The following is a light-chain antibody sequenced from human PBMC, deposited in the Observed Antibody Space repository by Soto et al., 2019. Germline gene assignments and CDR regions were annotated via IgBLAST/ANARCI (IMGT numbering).Light chain of an antibody. J-gene: IGKJ4*01. V-gene: IGKV3-15*01. Sequence: IVMTQSPATLSVSPGERATLSCRASQSISSKLAWYQQKPGQAPRLLIYGASTWATGIPVRFSGSGSGTECTLTITSLQSEDFAVYYCQEYNNWRQITVCVGTQVE. CDR3: QEYNNWRQIT. CDR1: QSISSK. CDR2: GAS.